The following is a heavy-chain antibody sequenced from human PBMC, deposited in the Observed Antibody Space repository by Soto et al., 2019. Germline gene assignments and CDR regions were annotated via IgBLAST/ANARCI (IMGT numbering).Heavy chain of an antibody. CDR1: GGTFSSYA. Sequence: GASVKVSCKASGGTFSSYAISWVRQAPGQGLEWMGGIIPIFGTAKYAQKFQGRVTITADESTSTAYMELSSLRSEDTAVYYCARDGGEGGLTPYTSIAARPGEDDYWGQGTLVTVSS. CDR3: ARDGGEGGLTPYTSIAARPGEDDY. V-gene: IGHV1-69*13. CDR2: IIPIFGTA. D-gene: IGHD6-6*01. J-gene: IGHJ4*02.